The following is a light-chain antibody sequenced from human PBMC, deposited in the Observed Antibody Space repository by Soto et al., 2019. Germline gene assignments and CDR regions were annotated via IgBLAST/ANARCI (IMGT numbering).Light chain of an antibody. J-gene: IGKJ4*01. CDR3: QQYGSSPLT. V-gene: IGKV3-20*01. Sequence: EIVLTQSPGTLSLSPGERATLSCRASQSVSSSYLAWYQQKPGQAPRLLIYGASNRATGIPDRFIGSGSGTDFTLTISRLEPEDFAVYYCQQYGSSPLTFGGGTKVEIK. CDR2: GAS. CDR1: QSVSSSY.